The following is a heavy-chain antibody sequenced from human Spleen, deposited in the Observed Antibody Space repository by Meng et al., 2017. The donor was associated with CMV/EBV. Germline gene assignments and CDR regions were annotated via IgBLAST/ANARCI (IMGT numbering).Heavy chain of an antibody. CDR3: ARGSSRSDAFDI. Sequence: SETLSLTCTVSGGSISIGDYYWSWIRQPPGKGLEWIGYIYYSGSTYYNPSLKSRVTISVDTSKNQFSLKLSSVTAADTAVYYCARGSSRSDAFDIWGQGTMVTVSS. CDR1: GGSISIGDYY. V-gene: IGHV4-31*03. J-gene: IGHJ3*02. D-gene: IGHD6-13*01. CDR2: IYYSGST.